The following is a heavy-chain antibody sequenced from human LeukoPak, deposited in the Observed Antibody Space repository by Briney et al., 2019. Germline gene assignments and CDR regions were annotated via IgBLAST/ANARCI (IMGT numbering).Heavy chain of an antibody. Sequence: PGGSLRLSCAASGFTFSSYWMHWVRQAPGKGLVWVSRIKSDGSTRYADSVKGRFTISRDNAKNTGSLQRTRLRAGATGVYYVARAPXXIGGYYPEYFRHWGQGTLVIVSS. CDR1: GFTFSSYW. CDR2: IKSDGST. D-gene: IGHD3-22*01. CDR3: ARAPXXIGGYYPEYFRH. V-gene: IGHV3-74*01. J-gene: IGHJ1*01.